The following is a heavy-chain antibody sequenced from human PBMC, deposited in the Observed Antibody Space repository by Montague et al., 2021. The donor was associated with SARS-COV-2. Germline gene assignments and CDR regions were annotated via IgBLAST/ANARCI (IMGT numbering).Heavy chain of an antibody. CDR2: INHSGTTSY. D-gene: IGHD4-23*01. J-gene: IGHJ4*02. Sequence: SETLSLTCAVYGGSFSGYYWTWIRQSPGKGLEWIAEINHSGTTSYNFNPSLRSRVTISVDTCKSQFSLKLSSVTAADAGVYYCARWDPQTLTLIGLRGKSASDYWGQGTLVTDSS. CDR3: ARWDPQTLTLIGLRGKSASDY. V-gene: IGHV4-34*01. CDR1: GGSFSGYY.